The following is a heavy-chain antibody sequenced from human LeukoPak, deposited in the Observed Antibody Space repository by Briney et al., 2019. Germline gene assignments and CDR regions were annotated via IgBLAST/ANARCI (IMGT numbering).Heavy chain of an antibody. D-gene: IGHD3-3*01. CDR3: ASTIFGGFDP. Sequence: GGSLRLSCAASGFTFDDYGMNWVRQAPGKGLEWVSGINWNGGSTGYADSVKGRFTISRDNAKNSLYLQMNSLRAEDTALYYCASTIFGGFDPWGQGALVTVSS. CDR2: INWNGGST. J-gene: IGHJ5*02. V-gene: IGHV3-20*04. CDR1: GFTFDDYG.